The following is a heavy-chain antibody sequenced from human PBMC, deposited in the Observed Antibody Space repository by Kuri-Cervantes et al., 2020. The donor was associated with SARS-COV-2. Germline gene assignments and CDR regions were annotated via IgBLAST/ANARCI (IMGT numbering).Heavy chain of an antibody. D-gene: IGHD5-18*01. CDR1: GFTFSSYA. CDR3: ARDYKSYGYYYYYYMDV. V-gene: IGHV3-48*04. J-gene: IGHJ6*03. Sequence: GGSLRLSCAASGFTFSSYAMHWVRQAPGKGLEWVSYISSSGSTIYYADSVKGRFTISRDNAKNSLYLQMNSLRAEDTAVYYCARDYKSYGYYYYYYMDVWGKGTTVTVSS. CDR2: ISSSGSTI.